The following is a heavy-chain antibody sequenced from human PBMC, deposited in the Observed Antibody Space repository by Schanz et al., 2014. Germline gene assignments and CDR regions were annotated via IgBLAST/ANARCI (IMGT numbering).Heavy chain of an antibody. CDR3: VSSGSYSSYAF. D-gene: IGHD3-10*01. J-gene: IGHJ4*02. CDR2: VHPGGST. Sequence: EVQLMESGGGLVKPGGSLRLSCVASGFAFSSFAMTWVRQAPGRGLEWVSFVHPGGSTYYPDSVKGRFTISRDNAKNSLNLQMNSLRAEDTAVYHCVSSGSYSSYAFWGQGTLVTVSS. V-gene: IGHV3-66*01. CDR1: GFAFSSFA.